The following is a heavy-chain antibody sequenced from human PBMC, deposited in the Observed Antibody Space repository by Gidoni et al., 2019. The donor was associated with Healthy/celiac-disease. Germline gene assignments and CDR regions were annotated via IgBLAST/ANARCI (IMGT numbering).Heavy chain of an antibody. CDR1: GYTFTSYD. V-gene: IGHV1-8*01. D-gene: IGHD1-26*01. CDR2: MNPNSGNK. Sequence: QVQLVQSGAEVKKPGASVKVSCKASGYTFTSYDINWVRQATGQGLEWMGGMNPNSGNKGYAQKFKGRVTMTRNTSIGTAYRELSSLRSEDRAVFYWARWRGGGSYLRSDYWGQGTLVTVSS. J-gene: IGHJ4*02. CDR3: ARWRGGGSYLRSDY.